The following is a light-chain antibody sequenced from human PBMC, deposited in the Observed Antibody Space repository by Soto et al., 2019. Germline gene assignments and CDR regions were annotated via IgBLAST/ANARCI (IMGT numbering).Light chain of an antibody. CDR2: DVA. CDR1: SRDVGAYNY. Sequence: QSVLTQPRSVSGSPGQSVTISCTGTSRDVGAYNYVSWYRQHPGKAPELVIFDVAERPSGVAARFSGAQSGNTASLTSAGPQADDQAAYSPCSYPGSSTSFVLGGGTTAPV. V-gene: IGLV2-11*01. J-gene: IGLJ1*01. CDR3: CSYPGSSTSFV.